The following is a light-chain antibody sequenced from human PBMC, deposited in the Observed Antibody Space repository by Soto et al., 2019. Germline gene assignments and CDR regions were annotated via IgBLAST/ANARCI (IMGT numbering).Light chain of an antibody. CDR1: QDIDSW. CDR2: AAS. CDR3: QQANSFPFT. V-gene: IGKV1-12*01. Sequence: DIPMTQSPSSVSASVGDRVTITCRASQDIDSWLAWYKQKPGKAPKLLIYAASSLQSGVPSRFSGSGSGTEFTLTIASLQPEDFATYYCQQANSFPFTFGPGTKVDI. J-gene: IGKJ3*01.